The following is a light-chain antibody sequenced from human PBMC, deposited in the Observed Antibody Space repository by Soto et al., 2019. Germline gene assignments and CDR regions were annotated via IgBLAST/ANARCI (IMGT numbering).Light chain of an antibody. J-gene: IGKJ5*01. Sequence: DIQMTQSPSSLSASVGDRVTISCRASEGINNFLAWYQQKPGEAPKLLIYAASTLQSGVPSRFSGGGSGTDFTLTISSLQPEDVASYHCQRSNTAVMAFGQGTRLDIK. CDR1: EGINNF. V-gene: IGKV1-27*01. CDR3: QRSNTAVMA. CDR2: AAS.